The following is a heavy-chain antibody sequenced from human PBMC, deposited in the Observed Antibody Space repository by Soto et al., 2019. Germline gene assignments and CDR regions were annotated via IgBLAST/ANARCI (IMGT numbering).Heavy chain of an antibody. CDR3: ARDSGNLGNWAYFFDS. Sequence: QGQLVQSGAEVKKPGASVKVSCKASGYTFTDFGISWVRQAPGQGLEWMGWISAYNSNTNYAQKVQGRVTMTTDTXTXXAYMELTNLTSDDTAVYYCARDSGNLGNWAYFFDSWGQGTLVTVSS. V-gene: IGHV1-18*01. CDR2: ISAYNSNT. CDR1: GYTFTDFG. J-gene: IGHJ4*02. D-gene: IGHD7-27*01.